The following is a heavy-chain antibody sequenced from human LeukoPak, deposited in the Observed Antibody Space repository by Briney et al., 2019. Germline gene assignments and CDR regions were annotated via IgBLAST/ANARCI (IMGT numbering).Heavy chain of an antibody. CDR1: GYTFTGYY. Sequence: GASVKVSCKASGYTFTGYYMHWVRQAPGQGLEWMGWINPNSGGTNYAQKFQGRVTMTRDTSISTAYMELSRLRSDDTAVYHCARDFLQPRGYSYGFYYYYYMDVWGKGTTVTVSS. CDR2: INPNSGGT. CDR3: ARDFLQPRGYSYGFYYYYYMDV. V-gene: IGHV1-2*02. J-gene: IGHJ6*03. D-gene: IGHD5-18*01.